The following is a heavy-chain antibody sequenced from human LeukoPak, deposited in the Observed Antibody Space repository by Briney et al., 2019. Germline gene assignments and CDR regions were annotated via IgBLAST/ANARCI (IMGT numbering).Heavy chain of an antibody. Sequence: PGGSLRLSCAASGFTFSSYAMSWVRQAPGKGLQWVSAISGSGGSTYYADSVKGRFTISRDNSKSTLYLEMNSLRAEDTAVYYCARESAWSFDYWGQGTLVTVSS. CDR3: ARESAWSFDY. J-gene: IGHJ4*02. CDR2: ISGSGGST. D-gene: IGHD6-19*01. V-gene: IGHV3-23*01. CDR1: GFTFSSYA.